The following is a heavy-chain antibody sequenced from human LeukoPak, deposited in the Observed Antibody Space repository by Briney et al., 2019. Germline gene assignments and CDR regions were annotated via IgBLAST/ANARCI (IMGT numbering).Heavy chain of an antibody. D-gene: IGHD2-2*01. J-gene: IGHJ6*02. CDR2: ISAYNGNT. Sequence: GASVTVSCKASGYTFTSYGISWVRQAPGRGLEWMGWISAYNGNTNYAQKLQGRVTMTTDTSTSTAYMELRSLRSDDTAVYYCARVLVPASFYYYYGMDVWGQGTTVTVSS. CDR1: GYTFTSYG. CDR3: ARVLVPASFYYYYGMDV. V-gene: IGHV1-18*01.